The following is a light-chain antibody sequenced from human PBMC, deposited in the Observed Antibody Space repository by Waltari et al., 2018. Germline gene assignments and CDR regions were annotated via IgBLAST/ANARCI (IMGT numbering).Light chain of an antibody. CDR2: GVS. J-gene: IGKJ1*01. CDR3: QQYNTYSGT. CDR1: QDVNYN. Sequence: EVVMTQSPATLSVSPGESVTLSCRAIQDVNYNLSWYQQKVGQAPRLLIYGVSSRATGIPARFSGTGSGTDFTLTISSLQPDDFATYYCQQYNTYSGTFGQGTKVEVK. V-gene: IGKV3-15*01.